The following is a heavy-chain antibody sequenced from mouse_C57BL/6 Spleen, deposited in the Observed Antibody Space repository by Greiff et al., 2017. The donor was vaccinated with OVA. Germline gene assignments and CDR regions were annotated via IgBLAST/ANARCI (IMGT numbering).Heavy chain of an antibody. V-gene: IGHV1-55*01. CDR1: GYTFTSYW. CDR3: ARPIDTTVVAPMDY. J-gene: IGHJ4*01. D-gene: IGHD1-1*01. Sequence: QVQLQQSGAELVKPGASVKMSCKASGYTFTSYWITWVKQRPGQGLEWIGDIYPGSGSTNYNEKFKSKATLTVDTSSSTAYMQLSSLTSEDSAVYYCARPIDTTVVAPMDYWGQGTSVTVSS. CDR2: IYPGSGST.